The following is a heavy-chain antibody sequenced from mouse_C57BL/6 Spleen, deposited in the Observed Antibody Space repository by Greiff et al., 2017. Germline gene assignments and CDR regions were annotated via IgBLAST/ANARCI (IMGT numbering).Heavy chain of an antibody. V-gene: IGHV1-62-2*01. CDR1: GYTFTEYT. CDR3: ARHEETYGSLRGAMDY. D-gene: IGHD1-1*01. J-gene: IGHJ4*01. Sequence: QVQLQQSGAELVKPGASVKLSCKASGYTFTEYTIHWVKQRAGQGLEWIGWFYPGSGSTKYNEKFKDKATLTADKSSGTAYMELSRLTSEDSAVYFCARHEETYGSLRGAMDYWGQGTSVTVSS. CDR2: FYPGSGST.